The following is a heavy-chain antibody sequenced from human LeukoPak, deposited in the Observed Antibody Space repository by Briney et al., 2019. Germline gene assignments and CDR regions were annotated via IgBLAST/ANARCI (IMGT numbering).Heavy chain of an antibody. CDR3: ARVANGDYFDF. V-gene: IGHV4-30-4*08. D-gene: IGHD4-17*01. Sequence: PSETLSLTCAVYGGSFSGYYWSWIRQPPGKGLEWIGYIYFNGYTYYNPSLKSRVSISIDTSKNHFSLNLSSVAAADTAVYYCARVANGDYFDFWGQGTLVTVSS. J-gene: IGHJ4*02. CDR1: GGSFSGYY. CDR2: IYFNGYT.